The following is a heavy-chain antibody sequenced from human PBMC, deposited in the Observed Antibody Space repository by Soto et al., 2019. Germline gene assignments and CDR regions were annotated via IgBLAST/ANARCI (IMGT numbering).Heavy chain of an antibody. D-gene: IGHD6-19*01. CDR2: INAYNGNT. CDR1: GYTFTSYG. CDR3: ARDPVAGTYFDY. J-gene: IGHJ4*02. V-gene: IGHV1-18*01. Sequence: QVQLVQSGAEVKKPGASVKVSCKASGYTFTSYGISWVRQAPGQGLEWMGWINAYNGNTNYAQKLQGRVTMTTDTSTSTAYMELRSLIAEDTAVFYCARDPVAGTYFDYWGQGTQVTVSS.